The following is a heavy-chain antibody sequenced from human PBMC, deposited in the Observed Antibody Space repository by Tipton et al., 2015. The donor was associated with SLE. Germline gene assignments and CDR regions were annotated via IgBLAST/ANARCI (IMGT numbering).Heavy chain of an antibody. CDR1: GFTFSTYA. D-gene: IGHD6-13*01. V-gene: IGHV3-23*01. J-gene: IGHJ4*02. CDR3: GKYPHSRPVY. CDR2: ISGSGTNT. Sequence: GSLRLSCAASGFTFSTYAMSWVRQAPGKGLEWVSGISGSGTNTYYADSVNGRFTISRDNSKNTLYLQMNSLRAEDAAVYYCGKYPHSRPVYWVQGTLVTVSS.